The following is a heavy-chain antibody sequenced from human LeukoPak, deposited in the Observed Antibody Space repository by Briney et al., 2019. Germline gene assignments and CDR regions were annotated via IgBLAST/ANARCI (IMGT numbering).Heavy chain of an antibody. Sequence: PSETLSLTCTVSGGSISSSSYYWGWIRQPPGRGLEWIGSIYYSGTTYYNPSLRSRVTISVDTSKNQFSLKLSSVTAADTAVYYCARGRITAAGYYYYYGMDVWGQGTTVTVSS. CDR3: ARGRITAAGYYYYYGMDV. J-gene: IGHJ6*02. D-gene: IGHD6-13*01. CDR2: IYYSGTT. CDR1: GGSISSSSYY. V-gene: IGHV4-39*07.